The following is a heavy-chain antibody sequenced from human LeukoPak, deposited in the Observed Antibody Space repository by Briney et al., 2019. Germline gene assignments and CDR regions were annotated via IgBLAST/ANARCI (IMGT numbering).Heavy chain of an antibody. D-gene: IGHD5-12*01. CDR1: GASISSSNYY. J-gene: IGHJ4*02. V-gene: IGHV4-39*01. CDR2: IYSSGNT. CDR3: AKSNGYGLIGY. Sequence: MPSETLSLTCAVSGASISSSNYYWGWVRQSPGKGLEWIGNIYSSGNTYYNASLKSRVTMYIDTSKNQFFLKLSSVTAADTAMYYCAKSNGYGLIGYWGQGTLVTVSS.